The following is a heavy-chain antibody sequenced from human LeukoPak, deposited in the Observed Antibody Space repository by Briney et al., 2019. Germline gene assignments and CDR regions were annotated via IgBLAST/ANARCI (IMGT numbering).Heavy chain of an antibody. Sequence: QPGGSLRLSCAASGFTFSIYWMHWVRQAPGKGLVWVSRINSDGSSTSYADSVKGRFTISRDNAKNTLYLQMSSLRAEDTAVYYCARGRADYDFWSGYYHYMDVWGKGTTVTVS. D-gene: IGHD3-3*01. CDR1: GFTFSIYW. CDR2: INSDGSST. J-gene: IGHJ6*03. CDR3: ARGRADYDFWSGYYHYMDV. V-gene: IGHV3-74*01.